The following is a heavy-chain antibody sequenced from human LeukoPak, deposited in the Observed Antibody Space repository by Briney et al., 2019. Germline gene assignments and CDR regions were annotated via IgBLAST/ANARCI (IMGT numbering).Heavy chain of an antibody. D-gene: IGHD1-1*01. J-gene: IGHJ4*02. Sequence: SGPTLVKPTQTLMLTCTFSGFSLSTSGVGVSWLRQPPGKALECLALIDWDDDKLYSPSLRGRLTITKDTSKTPVFLTLTNMDPVDTATPSRAPRRGGSDWNAGHFDYWAQGTLVTASS. CDR1: GFSLSTSGVG. CDR3: APRRGGSDWNAGHFDY. V-gene: IGHV2-5*02. CDR2: IDWDDDK.